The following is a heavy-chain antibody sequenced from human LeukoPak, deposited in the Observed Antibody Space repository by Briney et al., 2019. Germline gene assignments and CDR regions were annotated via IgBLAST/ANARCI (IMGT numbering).Heavy chain of an antibody. CDR3: ARGAGDYVPSYWYFDL. CDR1: GYTFTSYY. CDR2: INPSGGST. Sequence: ASVKVSCKASGYTFTSYYMHWVRQAPGQGLEWMGIINPSGGSTSYAQKFQGRVTMTTDTSTSTAYMELRSLRSDDTAVYYCARGAGDYVPSYWYFDLWGRGTLVTVSS. D-gene: IGHD4-17*01. V-gene: IGHV1-46*01. J-gene: IGHJ2*01.